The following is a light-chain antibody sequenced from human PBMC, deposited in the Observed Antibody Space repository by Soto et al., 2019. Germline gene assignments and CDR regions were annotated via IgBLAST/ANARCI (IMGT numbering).Light chain of an antibody. CDR2: GAS. CDR3: QQRKNWPPIT. V-gene: IGKV3D-20*02. CDR1: QTVGRNY. J-gene: IGKJ5*01. Sequence: EIVLTQSPGTLSVSPGDGATLSCRASQTVGRNYLAWYQQKPGQAPRLLIYGASNRATGVPVRFSGSGSGTVFTLTIGSLEPEDSAVYYCQQRKNWPPITFGQGTRLEIK.